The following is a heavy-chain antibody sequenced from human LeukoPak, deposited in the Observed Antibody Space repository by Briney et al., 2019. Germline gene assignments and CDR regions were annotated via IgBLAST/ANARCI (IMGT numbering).Heavy chain of an antibody. V-gene: IGHV1-69*13. CDR1: GYTFTGYY. J-gene: IGHJ3*02. Sequence: SVKVSCKASGYTFTGYYMHWVRQAPGQGLEWMGGIIPIFGTANYAQKFQGRVTITADESTSTAYMDLSSLRSEDTAVYYCAREFPSAADAFDIWGQGTMVTVSS. D-gene: IGHD2-15*01. CDR3: AREFPSAADAFDI. CDR2: IIPIFGTA.